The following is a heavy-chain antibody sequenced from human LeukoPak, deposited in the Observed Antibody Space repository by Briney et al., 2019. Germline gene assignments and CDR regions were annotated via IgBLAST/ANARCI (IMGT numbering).Heavy chain of an antibody. J-gene: IGHJ4*02. V-gene: IGHV4-4*07. CDR1: GGSISSYY. Sequence: PSETLSLTCTVSGGSISSYYWSWIRQPAGKGLEWIGRIYTSGSTNYNPSLKSRVTISVDTSKNQFSLKLSSVTAADTAVYYCARGTYDSSGYYYGEAIYYFDYWGQGTLVTVSS. CDR2: IYTSGST. CDR3: ARGTYDSSGYYYGEAIYYFDY. D-gene: IGHD3-22*01.